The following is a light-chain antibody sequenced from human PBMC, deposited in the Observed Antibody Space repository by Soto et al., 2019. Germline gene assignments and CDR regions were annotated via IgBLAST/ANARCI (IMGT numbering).Light chain of an antibody. Sequence: QSVLTQPASVSGSPGQSITISCTGTSSDVGNNNNVSWYQHHPGKAPKLMIYEVSYRPSGVSNRCSGSKSGYTASLTSSGLQAEDEAGYYCNSQTRGGIRVFATGTKLTVL. J-gene: IGLJ1*01. CDR2: EVS. CDR3: NSQTRGGIRV. CDR1: SSDVGNNNN. V-gene: IGLV2-14*01.